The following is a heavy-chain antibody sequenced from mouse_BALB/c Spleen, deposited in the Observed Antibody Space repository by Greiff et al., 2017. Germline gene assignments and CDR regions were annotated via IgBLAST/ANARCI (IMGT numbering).Heavy chain of an antibody. CDR1: GFNITDSY. J-gene: IGHJ4*01. CDR3: ASGDDDGGYAMDY. CDR2: IDPANGNT. V-gene: IGHV14-3*02. D-gene: IGHD2-4*01. Sequence: EVQLQQSGAELVKPGASVTLSCTASGFNITDSYMHWVKQRPEQGLEWIGRIDPANGNTKYDPKFQGKATITADTSSNTAYLQLSSLTSEDTAVYYCASGDDDGGYAMDYWGQGTSGTGAS.